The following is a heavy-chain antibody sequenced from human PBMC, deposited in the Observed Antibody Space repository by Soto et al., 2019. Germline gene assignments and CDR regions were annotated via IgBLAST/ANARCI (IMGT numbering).Heavy chain of an antibody. J-gene: IGHJ6*02. Sequence: QVQLVESGGGVVQPGRSLRLSCAASGFTFSSYGMHWVRQAPGKGLEWVAVIWYDGSNKYYADSVKGRFTISRDNSKNPLYLQMNSLRAEDTAVYYCARDCNDSSGYSICPYYGMDVWGQGTTVTVSS. V-gene: IGHV3-33*01. CDR2: IWYDGSNK. D-gene: IGHD3-22*01. CDR3: ARDCNDSSGYSICPYYGMDV. CDR1: GFTFSSYG.